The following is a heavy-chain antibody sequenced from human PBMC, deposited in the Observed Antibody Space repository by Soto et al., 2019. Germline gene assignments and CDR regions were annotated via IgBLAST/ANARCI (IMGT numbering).Heavy chain of an antibody. J-gene: IGHJ5*02. V-gene: IGHV3-21*01. Sequence: PGGSLRLSCAASGFTFSSYAMSWVRQAPGKGLEWVSSISSSSSYIYYADSVKGRFTISRDNAKNSLYLQMNSLRAEDTAVYYCARGVGPAVIEGFDPWGKGTLVTVSS. CDR1: GFTFSSYA. D-gene: IGHD2-2*01. CDR2: ISSSSSYI. CDR3: ARGVGPAVIEGFDP.